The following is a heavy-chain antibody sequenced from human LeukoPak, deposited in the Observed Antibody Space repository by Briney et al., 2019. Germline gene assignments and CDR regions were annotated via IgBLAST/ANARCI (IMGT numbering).Heavy chain of an antibody. CDR1: GFRFSSYA. CDR2: ISDNGRRK. D-gene: IGHD6-19*01. Sequence: GGSLRLSCVASGFRFSSYAIHWVRQAPGKGLEWVALISDNGRRKEYADSVKGRFTIDRDNSRNTLYLQMNSLRAEDTAVYYCAKHSSGWYVSGYFDYWGQGTLVTVSS. J-gene: IGHJ4*02. CDR3: AKHSSGWYVSGYFDY. V-gene: IGHV3-30*18.